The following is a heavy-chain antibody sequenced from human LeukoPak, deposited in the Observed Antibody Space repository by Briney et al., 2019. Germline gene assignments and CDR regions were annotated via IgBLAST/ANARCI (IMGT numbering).Heavy chain of an antibody. V-gene: IGHV3-23*01. J-gene: IGHJ5*02. Sequence: GGSLRLSCAASGFTVSSNYMSWVRQAPGKGLEWVSAISGSGGSTYYADSVKGRFTISRDNSKNTLYLQKNSLRAEDTAVYYCAKISLAYYDSSGYYGWFDPWGQGTLVTVSS. CDR3: AKISLAYYDSSGYYGWFDP. CDR1: GFTVSSNY. CDR2: ISGSGGST. D-gene: IGHD3-22*01.